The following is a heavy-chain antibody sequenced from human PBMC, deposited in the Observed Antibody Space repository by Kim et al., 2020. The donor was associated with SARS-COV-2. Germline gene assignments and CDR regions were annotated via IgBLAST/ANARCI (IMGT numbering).Heavy chain of an antibody. D-gene: IGHD1-1*01. J-gene: IGHJ4*02. V-gene: IGHV3-64D*06. CDR1: GVTFTNCA. CDR2: ISSNGGAT. Sequence: GGSLRLSCSASGVTFTNCAMHWIRHTPGRGLEYVSAISSNGGATFYADSVKGRFTISRDNSKNILYLEMSSLRPEDTAVYYCVQDLEAVATWALDYWGRG. CDR3: VQDLEAVATWALDY.